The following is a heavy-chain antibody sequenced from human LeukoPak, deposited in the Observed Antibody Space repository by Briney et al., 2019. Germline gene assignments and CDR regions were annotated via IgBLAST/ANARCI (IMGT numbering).Heavy chain of an antibody. D-gene: IGHD3-9*01. V-gene: IGHV3-23*01. CDR1: GFTFSSYG. CDR2: ISGSGGST. J-gene: IGHJ6*03. Sequence: PGGSLRLSCAASGFTFSSYGMSWVRQAPGKGLEWVSAISGSGGSTYYADSVKGRFTISRDNSKNTLYLQMNSLRAEDTAVYYCASTFDWSNYYYYYYMDVWGKGTTVTISS. CDR3: ASTFDWSNYYYYYYMDV.